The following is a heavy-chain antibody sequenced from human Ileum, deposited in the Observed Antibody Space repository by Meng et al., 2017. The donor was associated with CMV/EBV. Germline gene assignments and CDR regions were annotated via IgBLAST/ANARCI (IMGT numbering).Heavy chain of an antibody. CDR3: AREPSADFYFDY. CDR1: GYTFTSYF. J-gene: IGHJ4*02. V-gene: IGHV1-46*01. Sequence: ASVKVSCKASGYTFTSYFMHWVRQAPGQGLEWMGLINPSGGSTTYTQKFQGRVTMTRDTSTSTVYMKVSSLRSENTAVYYCAREPSADFYFDYWGQGTLVTVSS. CDR2: INPSGGST.